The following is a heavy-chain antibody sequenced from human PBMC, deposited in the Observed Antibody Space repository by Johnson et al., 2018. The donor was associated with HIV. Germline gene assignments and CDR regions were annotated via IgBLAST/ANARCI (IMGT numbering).Heavy chain of an antibody. D-gene: IGHD3-22*01. CDR1: GFTFNDYY. J-gene: IGHJ3*02. V-gene: IGHV3-11*04. CDR2: ISNSGSSV. CDR3: ARDSYDISGQQHDAFDI. Sequence: QVQLVESGGGLVQPGGSLRLSCAASGFTFNDYYMSWIRQAPGKGLEWVSYISNSGSSVYYADSVKGRFTISRDNAKNSLYLQMNSLRAEETAVYYCARDSYDISGQQHDAFDIWGQGTMVTVSS.